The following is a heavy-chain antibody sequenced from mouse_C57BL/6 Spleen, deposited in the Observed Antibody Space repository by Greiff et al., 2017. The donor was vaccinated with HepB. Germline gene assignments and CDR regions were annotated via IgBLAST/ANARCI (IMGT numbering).Heavy chain of an antibody. D-gene: IGHD2-3*01. CDR3: ARDDDGYSSPYSY. J-gene: IGHJ4*01. CDR2: ISDGGSYT. Sequence: EVQLQQSGGGLVKPGGSLKLSCAASGFTFSSYAMSWVRQTPEKRLEWVATISDGGSYTYYPDNVKGRFTISRDNAKNNLYLQMSHLKSEDTAMYYCARDDDGYSSPYSYWGQGTSVTVSS. CDR1: GFTFSSYA. V-gene: IGHV5-4*01.